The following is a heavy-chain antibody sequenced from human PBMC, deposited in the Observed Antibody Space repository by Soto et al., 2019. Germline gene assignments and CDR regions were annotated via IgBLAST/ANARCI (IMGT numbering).Heavy chain of an antibody. CDR3: ARVGYSYGYSPDAFDI. CDR1: GYTFTIYY. Sequence: ASVKVSCKASGYTFTIYYMHWVRHAPGQGLEWMGIINPSGGSTSYAQKFQGRVTMTRDTSTSTVYMELSSLRSEDTAVYYCARVGYSYGYSPDAFDIWGQGTMATVSS. D-gene: IGHD5-18*01. J-gene: IGHJ3*02. CDR2: INPSGGST. V-gene: IGHV1-46*01.